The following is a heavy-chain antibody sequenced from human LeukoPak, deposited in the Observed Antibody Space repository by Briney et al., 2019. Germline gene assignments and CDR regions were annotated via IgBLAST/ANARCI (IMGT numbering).Heavy chain of an antibody. D-gene: IGHD5-18*01. J-gene: IGHJ2*01. V-gene: IGHV4-59*11. CDR1: GGSISSHY. CDR2: IYYSGST. Sequence: SETLSLTCTVSGGSISSHYWSWLRQPPGKGLEWIGYIYYSGSTNYNPSLKSRVTISVDTSKNQFSLKLSSVTAADTAVYYCARDQGTAMVPDWYFDLWGRGTLVTVSS. CDR3: ARDQGTAMVPDWYFDL.